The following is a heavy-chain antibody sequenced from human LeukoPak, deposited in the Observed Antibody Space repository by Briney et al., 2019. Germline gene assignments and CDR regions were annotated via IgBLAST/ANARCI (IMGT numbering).Heavy chain of an antibody. Sequence: GGSLRLSCVASGFTFRNAWMTWVRQAPGKGLEWVGRAVQTNSGGITEYAAPVKGRFTISRDDSRSTLYLQMSSLKTEDTGVYYCATGFTASTHDGYWGQGTLVTVSA. CDR1: GFTFRNAW. CDR2: AVQTNSGGIT. CDR3: ATGFTASTHDGY. V-gene: IGHV3-15*04. D-gene: IGHD3-16*01. J-gene: IGHJ4*02.